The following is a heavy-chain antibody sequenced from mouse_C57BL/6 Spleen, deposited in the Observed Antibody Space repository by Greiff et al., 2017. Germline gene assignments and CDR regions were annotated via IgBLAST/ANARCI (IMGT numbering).Heavy chain of an antibody. CDR2: FYPGSGSI. CDR3: ARHEDRGLRQGAWFAY. J-gene: IGHJ3*01. CDR1: GYTFTKYT. V-gene: IGHV1-62-2*01. Sequence: QVQLQQSGAELVKPGASVKLSCKASGYTFTKYTIHWVKQRSGQGLEWIGGFYPGSGSIKYNEKFKDKATLTADKSSSTAYMELSRLTSEDAEVSYCARHEDRGLRQGAWFAYWGQGTLVTVSA. D-gene: IGHD2-4*01.